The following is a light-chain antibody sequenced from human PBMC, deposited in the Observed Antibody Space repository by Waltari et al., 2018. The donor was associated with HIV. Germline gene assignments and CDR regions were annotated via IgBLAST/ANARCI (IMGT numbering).Light chain of an antibody. CDR1: TSNIGAGYD. J-gene: IGLJ2*01. V-gene: IGLV1-40*01. Sequence: QSMLTQPPSVSGAPGQGVSISCTGSTSNIGAGYDVHWYQHLPGTAPKRLIYGNTNRPSGVPDRFSGSRSATSSSLAVTGLQAEDEADYWCQSYDNSLSGPVFGGGTKLTVL. CDR3: QSYDNSLSGPV. CDR2: GNT.